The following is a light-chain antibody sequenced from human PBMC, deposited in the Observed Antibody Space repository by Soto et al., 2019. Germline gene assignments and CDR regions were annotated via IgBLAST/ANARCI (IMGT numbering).Light chain of an antibody. J-gene: IGKJ4*01. Sequence: EIVLTQSPATLSLSPGERATLSCRASQSVSSYLAWYQQKPGQAPRLLIYDASNRATGIPARFSGSGSGTDFTLTISSLEPEDFAVYYCQRYGTSPPLTFGGGTKVEIK. CDR2: DAS. CDR3: QRYGTSPPLT. CDR1: QSVSSY. V-gene: IGKV3-11*01.